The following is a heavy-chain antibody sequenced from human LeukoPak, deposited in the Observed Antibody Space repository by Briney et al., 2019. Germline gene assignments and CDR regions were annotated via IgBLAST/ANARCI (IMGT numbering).Heavy chain of an antibody. V-gene: IGHV1-46*01. J-gene: IGHJ4*02. CDR2: INPSGGST. Sequence: ASVNVSCKASGYTFTSYYMHWVRQAPGQGLEWMGIINPSGGSTSYAQKFQGRVTMPRDTSTSTVYMELSSLRSEDTAVYYCARALRNYYDSSGSGLTDYWGQGTLVTVSS. D-gene: IGHD3-22*01. CDR1: GYTFTSYY. CDR3: ARALRNYYDSSGSGLTDY.